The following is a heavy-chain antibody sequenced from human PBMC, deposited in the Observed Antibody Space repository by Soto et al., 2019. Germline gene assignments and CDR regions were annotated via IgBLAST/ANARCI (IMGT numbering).Heavy chain of an antibody. Sequence: SETLSLTCTVSGGSISSYYLSWFRQPPGKGLEWIGYIYYSGSTDYNPSLKSRVTISVDTSKNQFSLKLSSVTAADTAVYYCARNADYSTYYFDYWGQGTLVTVPS. CDR1: GGSISSYY. D-gene: IGHD2-21*01. CDR2: IYYSGST. V-gene: IGHV4-59*01. CDR3: ARNADYSTYYFDY. J-gene: IGHJ4*02.